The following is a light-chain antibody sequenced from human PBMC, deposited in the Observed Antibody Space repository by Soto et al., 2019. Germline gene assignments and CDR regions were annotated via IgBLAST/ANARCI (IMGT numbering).Light chain of an antibody. CDR3: QQYQSYPYT. CDR2: KAS. Sequence: DIQMTQSPSTLSASVGDRVTITCRASHIISSYLAWYQQKPGKAPKFLIYKASSLQSGVPSRFSGSGSGTEFNLTISSLQPDDMATYYCQQYQSYPYTFGKGTKVEIK. J-gene: IGKJ2*01. CDR1: HIISSY. V-gene: IGKV1-5*03.